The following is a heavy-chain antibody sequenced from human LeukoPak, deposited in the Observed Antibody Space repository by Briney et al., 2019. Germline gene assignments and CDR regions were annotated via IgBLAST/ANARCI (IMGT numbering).Heavy chain of an antibody. J-gene: IGHJ6*02. D-gene: IGHD2-21*02. Sequence: RWASVKVSCKASGGTFSSYAISWVRQAPGQGLEWMGRIIPILGIANYAQKFQGRVTITADKSTSTAYMELSSLRSEDTAVYYCARTPDYCGGDCYLSDYYYYYGMDVWGQGTTVTVSS. V-gene: IGHV1-69*04. CDR2: IIPILGIA. CDR3: ARTPDYCGGDCYLSDYYYYYGMDV. CDR1: GGTFSSYA.